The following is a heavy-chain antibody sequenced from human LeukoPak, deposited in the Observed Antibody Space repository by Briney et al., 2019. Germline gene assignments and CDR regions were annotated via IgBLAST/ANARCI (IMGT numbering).Heavy chain of an antibody. Sequence: GGSRRLSCAASGFTFSSYAMSCVRQAPGKGLEWVSAISGSGGSTYYADSVKVRFTISRDNSKNTLYLQMNSLRAEDTAVYYCAKDHYDILTGYLGVFDYWGQGTLVTVSS. V-gene: IGHV3-23*01. J-gene: IGHJ4*02. D-gene: IGHD3-9*01. CDR3: AKDHYDILTGYLGVFDY. CDR1: GFTFSSYA. CDR2: ISGSGGST.